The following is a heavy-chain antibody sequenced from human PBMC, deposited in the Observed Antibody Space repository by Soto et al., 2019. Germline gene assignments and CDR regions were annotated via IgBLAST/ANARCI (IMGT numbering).Heavy chain of an antibody. Sequence: QVQLVQSGAEENKPGASVQVSCKASGFTFSGYTIHWVRQAPGQRLEWMGWIKADNTNTKYSQKFQGRVTITRDTSASTVYMELSSLRSEDTAVYYCAREGGWYVDYWGQGTLVTVSS. V-gene: IGHV1-3*05. CDR2: IKADNTNT. D-gene: IGHD6-19*01. CDR1: GFTFSGYT. CDR3: AREGGWYVDY. J-gene: IGHJ4*02.